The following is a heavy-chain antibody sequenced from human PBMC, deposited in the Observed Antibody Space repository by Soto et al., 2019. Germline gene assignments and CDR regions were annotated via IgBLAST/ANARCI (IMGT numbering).Heavy chain of an antibody. CDR1: GFNFDNYG. CDR3: AKDRVGGTFYTPLGF. J-gene: IGHJ4*02. CDR2: ITYDGSFQ. Sequence: PGGSRRLSCQASGFNFDNYGMHWVRQAPGKGLEWVAVITYDGSFQYYADSVKGRFTISRDNSKNTLFLHLNTLKPEDTAVYHCAKDRVGGTFYTPLGFWGQGTLVTVSS. D-gene: IGHD1-7*01. V-gene: IGHV3-30*18.